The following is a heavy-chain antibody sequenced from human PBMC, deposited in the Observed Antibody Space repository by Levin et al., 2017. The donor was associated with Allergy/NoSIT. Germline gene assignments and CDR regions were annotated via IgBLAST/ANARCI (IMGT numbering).Heavy chain of an antibody. CDR1: GGSISSSYNY. Sequence: SETLSLTCTVSGGSISSSYNYWGWIRQTPGKGLQWIATIYYSGNTYYNPSVKSRVTISVDTSKNQFSLKLSSVTAADTAVYYCARLAGTTPFSPFDPWGQGALVTVSS. V-gene: IGHV4-39*01. J-gene: IGHJ5*02. CDR3: ARLAGTTPFSPFDP. CDR2: IYYSGNT. D-gene: IGHD2/OR15-2a*01.